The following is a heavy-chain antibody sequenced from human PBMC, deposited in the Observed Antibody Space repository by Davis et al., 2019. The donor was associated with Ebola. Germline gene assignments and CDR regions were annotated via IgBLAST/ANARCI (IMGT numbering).Heavy chain of an antibody. D-gene: IGHD6-13*01. V-gene: IGHV5-51*01. CDR2: IYPGDSDT. CDR1: GYSFTSYW. CDR3: ARHGWYSSNYYYMDV. Sequence: GESLKISCKGSGYSFTSYWIGWVRQMPGKGLEWMGIIYPGDSDTRYSPSFQGQVTISAEKSISTAYLQWSSLKASDTAMYYCARHGWYSSNYYYMDVWGKGTTVTVSS. J-gene: IGHJ6*03.